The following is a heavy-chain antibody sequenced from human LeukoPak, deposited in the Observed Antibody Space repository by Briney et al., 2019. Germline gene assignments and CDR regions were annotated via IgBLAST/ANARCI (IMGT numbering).Heavy chain of an antibody. CDR2: IIPILGIA. CDR1: GGTFSSYA. CDR3: ARVDTAMVIDY. J-gene: IGHJ4*02. V-gene: IGHV1-69*04. D-gene: IGHD5-18*01. Sequence: SLKVSCKASGGTFSSYAISWVRQAPGQGLEWMGRIIPILGIANYAQKFQGRVTITADKSTSTAYMELSSLRSEDTAVYYCARVDTAMVIDYCGQGTLVTVSS.